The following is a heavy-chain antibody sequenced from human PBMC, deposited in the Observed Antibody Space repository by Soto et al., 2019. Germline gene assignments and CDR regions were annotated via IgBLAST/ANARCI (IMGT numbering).Heavy chain of an antibody. Sequence: GGSLRLSCASCVFTFSTYEMNWVRQDPGNGLEWVSYISSSGSTIYYADSGKGRFTISRDNAKNSLYLQMNSLRAEDTAVYYCARGKYYYDSSGYYNWFDPWGQGTLVTVSS. D-gene: IGHD3-22*01. CDR3: ARGKYYYDSSGYYNWFDP. CDR1: VFTFSTYE. CDR2: ISSSGSTI. J-gene: IGHJ5*02. V-gene: IGHV3-48*03.